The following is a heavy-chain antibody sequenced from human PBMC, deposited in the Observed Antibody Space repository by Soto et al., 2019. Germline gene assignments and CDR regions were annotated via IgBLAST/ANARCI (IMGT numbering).Heavy chain of an antibody. CDR3: ARPYSSRWYYFDY. CDR2: INPSGGST. J-gene: IGHJ4*02. D-gene: IGHD6-13*01. Sequence: QVQLVQSGAEVKRPGASVKVSCKASGYTFTFYYMHWVRQAPGQGLEWMGIINPSGGSTSFAQKFQDRVTLTMDTSTSTVYMELRSLRSEDTAVYYCARPYSSRWYYFDYWGQGTLVTVSS. CDR1: GYTFTFYY. V-gene: IGHV1-46*03.